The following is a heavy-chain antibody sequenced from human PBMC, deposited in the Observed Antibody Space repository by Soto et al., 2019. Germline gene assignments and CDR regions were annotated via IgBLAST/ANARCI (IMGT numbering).Heavy chain of an antibody. CDR3: ARDFWFEELSGGYYHYAMDV. V-gene: IGHV4-59*01. CDR2: IYYTGTT. D-gene: IGHD3-10*01. J-gene: IGHJ6*02. CDR1: GGSISSSY. Sequence: SETLSLNCTVSGGSISSSYWSWIRQPPGKGLEWIGYIYYTGTTYYSPSLKSRVIISVGASKNQFSLKLSSVTAADTAVYYCARDFWFEELSGGYYHYAMDVWGRGTTVTVSS.